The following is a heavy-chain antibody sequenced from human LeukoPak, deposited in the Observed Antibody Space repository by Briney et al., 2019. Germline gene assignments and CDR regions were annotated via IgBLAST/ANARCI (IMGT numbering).Heavy chain of an antibody. CDR3: GRHNNRPNYDIFTGFYGLGGYRGYYYIMDV. Sequence: GESLKISCKGSGYSFTSYWIGWVRQMPGKGLEWMGIIYPGDSDTRYSPSFQGQVTISADKSISTAYLQWSSLKASDTAIYYCGRHNNRPNYDIFTGFYGLGGYRGYYYIMDVWGQGTTVTVSS. J-gene: IGHJ6*02. D-gene: IGHD3-9*01. V-gene: IGHV5-51*01. CDR1: GYSFTSYW. CDR2: IYPGDSDT.